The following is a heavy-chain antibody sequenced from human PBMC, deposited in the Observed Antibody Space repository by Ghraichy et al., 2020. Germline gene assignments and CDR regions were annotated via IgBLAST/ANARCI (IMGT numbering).Heavy chain of an antibody. Sequence: ASVKVSCKASGYTFTGYYMYWVRQSPGQVLEWMGWINPNSGGTNYAQKFQGRVTMTRDTSISTAYMELSRLRSDDTAVYYWARGGEDIVVVPAAIALYYYYYYGMDVWGQGITVTVS. J-gene: IGHJ6*02. CDR3: ARGGEDIVVVPAAIALYYYYYYGMDV. CDR1: GYTFTGYY. V-gene: IGHV1-2*02. CDR2: INPNSGGT. D-gene: IGHD2-2*02.